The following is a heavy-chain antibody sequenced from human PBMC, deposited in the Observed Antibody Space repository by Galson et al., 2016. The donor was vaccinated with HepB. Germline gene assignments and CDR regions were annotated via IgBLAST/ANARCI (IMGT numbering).Heavy chain of an antibody. CDR1: GGSISSVDYN. J-gene: IGHJ3*02. CDR2: IYNSGSA. V-gene: IGHV4-61*02. CDR3: ARCSGDSCYPRAVAYDI. Sequence: TLSLTCTVSGGSISSVDYNWNWIRQPAGRGLEWIGRIYNSGSANYNPSLKSRVAVSVDTSKNKFFLKLNSVTAADTAVYYCARCSGDSCYPRAVAYDIWGQGTMVTVSS. D-gene: IGHD2-15*01.